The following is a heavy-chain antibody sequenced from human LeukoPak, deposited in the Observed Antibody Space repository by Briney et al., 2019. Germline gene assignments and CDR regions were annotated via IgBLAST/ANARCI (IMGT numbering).Heavy chain of an antibody. Sequence: GGSLRLSCAASGYTFSYYSMNWVRQAPGKGLEWVSYISDSSDTMYYADSVKGRFTISRDNAKNSLYLQMNSLRAEDTAVYYCARDLIVGTTIRYYFDYWGQGTLVTVSS. J-gene: IGHJ4*02. CDR3: ARDLIVGTTIRYYFDY. D-gene: IGHD1-26*01. V-gene: IGHV3-48*01. CDR1: GYTFSYYS. CDR2: ISDSSDTM.